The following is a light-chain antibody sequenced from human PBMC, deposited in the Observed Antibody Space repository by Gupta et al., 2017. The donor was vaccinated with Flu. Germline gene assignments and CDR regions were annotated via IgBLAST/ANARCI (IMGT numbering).Light chain of an antibody. CDR3: QQQYNYPRT. V-gene: IGKV1-8*01. Sequence: AIRMTQSPSSFSASTGDRVTITCRASQDISNYLAWYQQKPGKAPNLLIYGASTLQTGVPSRFSGNGSGTDFTLTISCLQSEDFATYYCQQQYNYPRTFGHGTKVDIK. J-gene: IGKJ3*01. CDR2: GAS. CDR1: QDISNY.